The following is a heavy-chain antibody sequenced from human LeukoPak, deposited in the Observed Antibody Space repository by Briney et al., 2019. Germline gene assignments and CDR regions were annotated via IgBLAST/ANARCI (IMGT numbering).Heavy chain of an antibody. J-gene: IGHJ6*02. CDR2: ISSSSSYI. CDR3: ARDNDTRWYYYYGMDV. D-gene: IGHD3-9*01. CDR1: VFTFSSYS. V-gene: IGHV3-21*01. Sequence: PGGSLRLSCAASVFTFSSYSMNGVRQAPGKGLEWVSSISSSSSYIYYADSVKGRFTISRDNAKNSLYLQMNSPRAEDTAVYYCARDNDTRWYYYYGMDVWGQGTTVTVSS.